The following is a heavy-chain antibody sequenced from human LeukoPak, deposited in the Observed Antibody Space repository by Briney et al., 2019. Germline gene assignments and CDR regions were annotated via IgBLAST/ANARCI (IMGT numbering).Heavy chain of an antibody. D-gene: IGHD1-26*01. V-gene: IGHV4-4*07. CDR3: ARGPDPGKVGAAIYYYYGMDV. Sequence: PSETLSLTCTVSGDFITLTSHRWSWIRQPAGKGLEWVGRMAHSGNTDYNPSLKSRVTMSVDTSKNQFSLKLSSVTAADTAVYYCARGPDPGKVGAAIYYYYGMDVWGQGTTVTVSS. CDR1: GDFITLTSHR. J-gene: IGHJ6*02. CDR2: MAHSGNT.